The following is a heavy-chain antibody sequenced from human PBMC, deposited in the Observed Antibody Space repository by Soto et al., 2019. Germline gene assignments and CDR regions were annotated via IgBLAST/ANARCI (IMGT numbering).Heavy chain of an antibody. CDR1: GGTFNTYA. CDR3: ARSVGSGGVIGGFDY. CDR2: IFPMFDVP. Sequence: QVQLVQSGPEMKKPGSAVKVSCKASGGTFNTYAMNWVRQVPGQGLECMGGIFPMFDVPRYAQKFQGRVTITLEESSTTAYMDLSSLRFDDTAVYYCARSVGSGGVIGGFDYWGQGTLVSV. J-gene: IGHJ4*02. V-gene: IGHV1-69*01. D-gene: IGHD3-16*02.